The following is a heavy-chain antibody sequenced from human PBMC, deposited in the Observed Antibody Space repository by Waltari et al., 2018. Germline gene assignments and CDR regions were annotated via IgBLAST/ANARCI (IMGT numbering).Heavy chain of an antibody. J-gene: IGHJ3*02. CDR2: IYHSGST. Sequence: QVQLQESGPGLAKPSETLSLTCAVSGYSISSGYYWGWIRQPPGKGLEWIGSIYHSGSTYYNPSLKSRVTISVDTSKNQFSLKLSSVTAADTAVYYCARRLRDAFDIWGQGTMVTVSS. CDR3: ARRLRDAFDI. V-gene: IGHV4-38-2*01. CDR1: GYSISSGYY.